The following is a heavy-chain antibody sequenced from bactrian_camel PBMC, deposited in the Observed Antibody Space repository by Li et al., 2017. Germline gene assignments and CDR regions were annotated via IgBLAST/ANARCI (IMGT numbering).Heavy chain of an antibody. V-gene: IGHV3S60*01. CDR3: AALNSTYGGRFGWCKDF. J-gene: IGHJ4*01. D-gene: IGHD6*01. CDR2: VRKDGTP. Sequence: VQLVESGGGEVQVGGSLKLSCAGSAYILENCGMVWYRQTKGKEEKLVSVRKDGTPVYEDTVKGRFTLSHDRSKNTMYLQMDNLKTEDTGVYYCAALNSTYGGRFGWCKDFRGQGTQVTVS. CDR1: AYILENCG.